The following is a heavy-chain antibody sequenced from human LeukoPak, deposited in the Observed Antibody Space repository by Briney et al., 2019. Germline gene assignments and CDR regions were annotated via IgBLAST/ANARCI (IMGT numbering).Heavy chain of an antibody. D-gene: IGHD3-9*01. CDR2: IIPIFGTA. CDR1: GGTFSSYA. J-gene: IGHJ4*02. V-gene: IGHV1-69*05. CDR3: ARNMYYDILTGPID. Sequence: GASVKVSCKASGGTFSSYAISWVRQAPGQRLEWMGRIIPIFGTANYAQKFQGRVTITTDESTSTAYMELSSLRSEDTAVYYCARNMYYDILTGPIDWGQGTLVTVSS.